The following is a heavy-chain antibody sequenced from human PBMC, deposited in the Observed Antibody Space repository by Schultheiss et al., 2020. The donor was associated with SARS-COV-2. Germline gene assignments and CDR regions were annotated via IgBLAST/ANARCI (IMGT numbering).Heavy chain of an antibody. CDR3: AREDYGDYGVVDY. Sequence: GGSLRLSCAASGFTFSSYAMHWVRQAPGKGLEWVSAISGSGGSTYYADSVKGRFTISRDNAKNSLYLQMNSLRAEDTAVYYCAREDYGDYGVVDYWGQGTLVTVSS. J-gene: IGHJ4*02. D-gene: IGHD4-17*01. CDR1: GFTFSSYA. V-gene: IGHV3-21*01. CDR2: ISGSGGST.